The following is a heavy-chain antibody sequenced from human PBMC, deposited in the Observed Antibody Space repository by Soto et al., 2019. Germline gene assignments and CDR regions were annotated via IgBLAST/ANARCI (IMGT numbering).Heavy chain of an antibody. V-gene: IGHV3-23*01. J-gene: IGHJ3*02. Sequence: EVQLLESGGGLVQPGGSLRLSCAASGFTFSSYGMSWVRQAPGKGLEWVSGISGSGGSTYYADSVKGRFAISRDNSKNTLYLQMDSLRAEDTAVYFCAKDRTTMYDAFDIWGQGTMVTVSS. CDR2: ISGSGGST. D-gene: IGHD3-3*01. CDR3: AKDRTTMYDAFDI. CDR1: GFTFSSYG.